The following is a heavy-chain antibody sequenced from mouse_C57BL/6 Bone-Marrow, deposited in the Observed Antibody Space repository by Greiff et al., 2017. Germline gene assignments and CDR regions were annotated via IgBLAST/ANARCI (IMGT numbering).Heavy chain of an antibody. CDR1: GYTFTSYW. CDR2: IDPNSGGT. V-gene: IGHV1-72*01. CDR3: ARAGTTTVVATRAMDY. J-gene: IGHJ4*01. Sequence: QVQLQQPGAELVKPGASVKLSCKASGYTFTSYWMHWVKQRPGRGLEWIGRIDPNSGGTKYNEKFKSKATLTVDKPSSTAYMQLSSLTSEDSAVYYCARAGTTTVVATRAMDYWGQGTSVTVSS. D-gene: IGHD1-1*01.